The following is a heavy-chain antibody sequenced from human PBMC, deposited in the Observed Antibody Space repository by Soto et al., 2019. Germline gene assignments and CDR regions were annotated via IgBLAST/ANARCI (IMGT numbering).Heavy chain of an antibody. CDR1: GGTFSSYA. J-gene: IGHJ6*02. CDR2: IIPMFGTA. D-gene: IGHD3-10*01. CDR3: ATMKGGSQYYYHGMDV. Sequence: SVKVSCKASGGTFSSYAISWVRQAPGQGLEWMGGIIPMFGTADYAQKFQGRVTITADESTSTAYMELSSLRSDDTAVYYCATMKGGSQYYYHGMDVWGQGTTVTVSS. V-gene: IGHV1-69*13.